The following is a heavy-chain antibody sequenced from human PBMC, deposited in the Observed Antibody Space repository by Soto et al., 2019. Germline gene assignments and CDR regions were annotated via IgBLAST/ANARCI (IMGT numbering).Heavy chain of an antibody. D-gene: IGHD5-12*01. Sequence: PGGSLRLSCAASGFTFSSYWMHWVRQVPGKGLVWVSRIKGDGTNTGYADTVKGRFTISRDNVKNTLYLQMNSLRAEVTSVYYCARGLSGYYGFDYWGQGTLVTVSS. J-gene: IGHJ4*02. CDR3: ARGLSGYYGFDY. V-gene: IGHV3-74*01. CDR1: GFTFSSYW. CDR2: IKGDGTNT.